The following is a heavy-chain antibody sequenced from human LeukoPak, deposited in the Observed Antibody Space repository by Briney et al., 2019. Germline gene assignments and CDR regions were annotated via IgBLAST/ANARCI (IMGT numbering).Heavy chain of an antibody. Sequence: RASVKVSCKASGYTFTGYYMHWVRQAPGQGLEWMGWINPNSGGTNYAQKFQGRVTMTRDTSISTAYMELSRLRSDDTAVYYCAGSYSSGYAYYYGMDVWGQGTTVTVSS. CDR2: INPNSGGT. D-gene: IGHD6-19*01. CDR1: GYTFTGYY. CDR3: AGSYSSGYAYYYGMDV. V-gene: IGHV1-2*02. J-gene: IGHJ6*02.